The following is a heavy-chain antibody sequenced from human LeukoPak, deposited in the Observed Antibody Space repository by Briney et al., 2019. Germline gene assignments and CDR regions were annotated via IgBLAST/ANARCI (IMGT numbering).Heavy chain of an antibody. CDR3: ARGISGSSPYYYYYYMDV. CDR2: IFYNGNT. J-gene: IGHJ6*03. D-gene: IGHD1-26*01. Sequence: SETLSLTCTVSGGSINSDYWSWIRQPPGKGLEWIGHIFYNGNTNYNPSLKSRVTMSVDTSKNQFSLRLSSVTAADTAVYFCARGISGSSPYYYYYYMDVWGKGTTVTVSS. CDR1: GGSINSDY. V-gene: IGHV4-59*01.